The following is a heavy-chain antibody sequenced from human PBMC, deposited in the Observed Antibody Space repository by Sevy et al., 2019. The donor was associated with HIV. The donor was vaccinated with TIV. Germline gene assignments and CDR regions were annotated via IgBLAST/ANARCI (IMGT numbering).Heavy chain of an antibody. CDR2: INPNSGGK. J-gene: IGHJ4*02. CDR3: ARDALLRGGYLDY. Sequence: ASVKVSCKDSGYTFTGYYMHWVRQAPGQGLEWMGWINPNSGGKNYAQKFQGRVTMTRDTSISTAYMELSRLRSDDTAVYYCARDALLRGGYLDYWGQGTLVTVSS. D-gene: IGHD3-10*01. CDR1: GYTFTGYY. V-gene: IGHV1-2*02.